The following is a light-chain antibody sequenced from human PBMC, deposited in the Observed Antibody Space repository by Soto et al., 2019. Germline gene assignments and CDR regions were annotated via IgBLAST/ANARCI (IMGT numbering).Light chain of an antibody. Sequence: DIQMTQSPSSLSASVGDRVTITCRPSRGIGNALAWYQQKPGAVPKLLIHSASTLQSGVPSRFSGSGSGTDFTLTISRLQPEDVASYYCQKYDSAPTVGPGTKVEIK. CDR1: RGIGNA. CDR2: SAS. J-gene: IGKJ1*01. V-gene: IGKV1-27*01. CDR3: QKYDSAPT.